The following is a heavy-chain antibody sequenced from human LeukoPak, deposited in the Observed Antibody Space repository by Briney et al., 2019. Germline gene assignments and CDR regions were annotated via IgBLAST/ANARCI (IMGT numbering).Heavy chain of an antibody. CDR3: ASEAELRYFDWRRGVCYFDY. J-gene: IGHJ4*02. D-gene: IGHD3-9*01. Sequence: SVKVSCKASGGTFSSYAISWVRQAPGQGLEWMGRIIPILGIANYAQKFQGRVTITADKSTSTAYMELSSLRSEDTAVYYCASEAELRYFDWRRGVCYFDYWGQGTLVTVSS. CDR2: IIPILGIA. CDR1: GGTFSSYA. V-gene: IGHV1-69*04.